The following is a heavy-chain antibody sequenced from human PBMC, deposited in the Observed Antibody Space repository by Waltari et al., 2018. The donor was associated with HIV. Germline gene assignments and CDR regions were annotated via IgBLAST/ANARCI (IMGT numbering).Heavy chain of an antibody. D-gene: IGHD1-7*01. J-gene: IGHJ4*02. Sequence: VQSGAEVKKPGASVKVSCKASGYSFTDYSVHWVRQAPGQGLEWLGRITPNSGGTNYAQKFQGRVTVTRDTSINTVYMEVRRLRSDDTAVYYCARRTTMDFDYWGQGTLVTVS. CDR1: GYSFTDYS. CDR3: ARRTTMDFDY. V-gene: IGHV1-2*06. CDR2: ITPNSGGT.